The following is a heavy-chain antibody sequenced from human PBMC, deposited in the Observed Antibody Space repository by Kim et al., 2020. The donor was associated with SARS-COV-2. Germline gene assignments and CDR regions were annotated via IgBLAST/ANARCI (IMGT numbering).Heavy chain of an antibody. J-gene: IGHJ4*02. Sequence: GGSLRLSCAASGFTFSSYAMSWVRQAPGKGLEWVSAISGSGGSTYYADSVKGRFTISRDNSKNTLYLQMNSLRAEDTAVYYCAKEVVITFGGVIANYFDYWGQGTLVTVSS. V-gene: IGHV3-23*01. CDR2: ISGSGGST. D-gene: IGHD3-16*02. CDR1: GFTFSSYA. CDR3: AKEVVITFGGVIANYFDY.